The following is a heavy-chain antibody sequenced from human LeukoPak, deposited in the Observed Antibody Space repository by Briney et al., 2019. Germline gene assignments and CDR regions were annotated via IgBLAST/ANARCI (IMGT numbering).Heavy chain of an antibody. Sequence: ASVKVSCKASGYTFTSYDINWVRQATGQGLEWMGWTNPNSGNTGYAQKFQGRVTMTRNTSISTAYMELSSLRSEDTAVYYCARGSPRRMVRGVYYFDYWGQGTLVTVSS. CDR3: ARGSPRRMVRGVYYFDY. V-gene: IGHV1-8*01. J-gene: IGHJ4*02. CDR2: TNPNSGNT. CDR1: GYTFTSYD. D-gene: IGHD3-10*01.